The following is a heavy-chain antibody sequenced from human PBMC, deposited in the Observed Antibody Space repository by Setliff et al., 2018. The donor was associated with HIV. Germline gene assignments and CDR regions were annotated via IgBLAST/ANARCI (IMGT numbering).Heavy chain of an antibody. Sequence: SETLSLTCTVSNGSINSGSYYWSWIRQPAGKRLEWIGRTYTSENTNYNPSFKSRVTISVDVSKDQFYLKLSSVTAADTAVYYCAREYSSSSANWYFDLWGRGTLVTVSS. D-gene: IGHD6-6*01. V-gene: IGHV4-61*02. CDR2: TYTSENT. CDR1: NGSINSGSYY. J-gene: IGHJ2*01. CDR3: AREYSSSSANWYFDL.